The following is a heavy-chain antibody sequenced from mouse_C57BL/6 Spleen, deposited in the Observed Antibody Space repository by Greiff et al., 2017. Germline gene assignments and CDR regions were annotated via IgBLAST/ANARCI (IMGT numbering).Heavy chain of an antibody. D-gene: IGHD1-1*01. CDR3: VRYGSIFDY. CDR2: IDPEDGET. Sequence: VQLQQSGAELVKPGASVKLSCTASGFNIKDYYMHWVKQRTEQGLEWIGRIDPEDGETKYAQKFKGKATITADKSSNTAYMQLSSLTSADTAVYYCVRYGSIFDYWGQGTSLTVSS. V-gene: IGHV14-2*01. J-gene: IGHJ2*02. CDR1: GFNIKDYY.